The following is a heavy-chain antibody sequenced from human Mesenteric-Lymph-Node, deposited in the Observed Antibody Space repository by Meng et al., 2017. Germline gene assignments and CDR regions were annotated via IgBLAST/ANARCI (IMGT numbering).Heavy chain of an antibody. CDR1: GGTFSSYA. CDR2: IIPIFGTA. J-gene: IGHJ6*02. V-gene: IGHV1-69*13. D-gene: IGHD6-13*01. Sequence: SVKVSCKASGGTFSSYAISWVRQAPGQGLEWMGGIIPIFGTANYAQKFQGRVTITADESTSTAYMELSSLRSEDTAVYYCARARSSSLDYYYYGMDVWGQGTTVTVSS. CDR3: ARARSSSLDYYYYGMDV.